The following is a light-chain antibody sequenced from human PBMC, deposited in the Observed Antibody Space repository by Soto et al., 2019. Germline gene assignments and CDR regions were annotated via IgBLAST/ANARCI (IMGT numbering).Light chain of an antibody. Sequence: EIVLTQSPGTLSLFPGERATLSCRASQSVSSTYFAWYRQKPGQPPILLIYGASNRATGVPDRFSGSGPGPDFTLTISRLEPEDFAVYFCQQYISSPPGFTFGPGTTVEIK. CDR3: QQYISSPPGFT. V-gene: IGKV3-20*01. J-gene: IGKJ3*01. CDR2: GAS. CDR1: QSVSSTY.